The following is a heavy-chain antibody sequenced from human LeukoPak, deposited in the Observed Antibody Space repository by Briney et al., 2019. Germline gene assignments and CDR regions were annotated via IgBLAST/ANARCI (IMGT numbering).Heavy chain of an antibody. CDR2: IIPIFGTA. J-gene: IGHJ3*02. D-gene: IGHD6-6*01. Sequence: SVKVSCKASGGTFSSYAISWVRQAPGQGLEWMGGIIPIFGTANYAQKFQGRVTITTDESTSTAYMELSSLRSEDTAVYYCASLEYSSSSFAFDIWGQGTMVVVSS. CDR3: ASLEYSSSSFAFDI. CDR1: GGTFSSYA. V-gene: IGHV1-69*05.